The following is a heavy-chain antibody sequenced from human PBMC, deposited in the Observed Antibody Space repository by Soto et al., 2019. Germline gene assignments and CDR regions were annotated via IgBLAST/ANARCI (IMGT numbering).Heavy chain of an antibody. Sequence: ASVKVSCKASGYTFTNYAMSWVRQAPGQGLEWMGWISAYNGNTNYAQKLQGRVTMTTDTSTSTAYMELRSLRSDDTAVYYCARDSSAYPYYWGQGTLVTVSS. D-gene: IGHD6-19*01. V-gene: IGHV1-18*01. CDR3: ARDSSAYPYY. CDR2: ISAYNGNT. J-gene: IGHJ4*02. CDR1: GYTFTNYA.